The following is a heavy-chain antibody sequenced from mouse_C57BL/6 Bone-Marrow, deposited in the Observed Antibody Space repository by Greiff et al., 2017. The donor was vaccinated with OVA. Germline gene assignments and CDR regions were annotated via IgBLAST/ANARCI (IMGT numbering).Heavy chain of an antibody. V-gene: IGHV1-81*01. CDR3: ATAISGGYFEV. D-gene: IGHD1-1*01. CDR1: GYTFTSYG. CDR2: IYPRSGNT. Sequence: QVQLKESGAELARPGASVKLSCKASGYTFTSYGISWVKQRTGQGLEWIGEIYPRSGNTYYNEKFKGKATLTADKSSSTAYMELRSLTSEDSAVYFGATAISGGYFEVWGTGTTVPVSS. J-gene: IGHJ1*03.